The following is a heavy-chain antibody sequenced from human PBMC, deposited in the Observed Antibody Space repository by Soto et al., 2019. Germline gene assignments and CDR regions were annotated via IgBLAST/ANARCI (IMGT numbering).Heavy chain of an antibody. CDR3: ATLQLWLPHYYYGMDV. D-gene: IGHD5-18*01. CDR2: INPSGGST. V-gene: IGHV1-46*01. J-gene: IGHJ6*02. CDR1: GYTFTSYY. Sequence: VKVSFKASGYTFTSYYMHWVRQAPGQGLEWMGIINPSGGSTSYAQKFQGRVTMTRDTSTSTVYMELSSLRSEDTAVYYCATLQLWLPHYYYGMDVWGQGTTVTVSS.